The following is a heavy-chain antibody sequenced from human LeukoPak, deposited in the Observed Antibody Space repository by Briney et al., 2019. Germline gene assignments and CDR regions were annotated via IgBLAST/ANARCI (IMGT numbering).Heavy chain of an antibody. J-gene: IGHJ4*02. V-gene: IGHV4-31*03. CDR3: ARAGMPGASREYSSSLHFDY. D-gene: IGHD6-6*01. CDR2: IYYSGST. CDR1: GGSISSGGYY. Sequence: PSETLSLTCTVSGGSISSGGYYWSWIRQHPGKGLEWIGYIYYSGSTYYNPSLKSRVTISVDTSKNQFSLKLSSVTAADTAVYYCARAGMPGASREYSSSLHFDYSGQGTLVTVSS.